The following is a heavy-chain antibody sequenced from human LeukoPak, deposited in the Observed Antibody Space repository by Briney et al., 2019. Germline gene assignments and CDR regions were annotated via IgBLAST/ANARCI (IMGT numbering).Heavy chain of an antibody. D-gene: IGHD5-12*01. J-gene: IGHJ4*02. V-gene: IGHV3-7*03. CDR3: ARVGSGYDFDYFDY. CDR1: GFTFSSYW. Sequence: GGSLRLSCAASGFTFSSYWMSWVRRAPGKGLEWVANIKQDGSEKYYVESVKGRLTISRGNAKNSLYLQMNSLRAEDTAVYYCARVGSGYDFDYFDYWGQGTLVTVSS. CDR2: IKQDGSEK.